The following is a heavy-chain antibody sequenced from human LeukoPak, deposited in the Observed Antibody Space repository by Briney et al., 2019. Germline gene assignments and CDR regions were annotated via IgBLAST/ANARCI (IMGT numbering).Heavy chain of an antibody. J-gene: IGHJ4*02. Sequence: GGSLRLSCAASGFTFSSYAMSWVRQAPGKGLEWVSAISGSGGSTYYADSVKGRFTISRDNSKNTLYLQMNSLRAEDTAVYYCAKDIXXATTISXYFDYWGQGTLVTVSS. CDR2: ISGSGGST. CDR1: GFTFSSYA. D-gene: IGHD1-26*01. CDR3: AKDIXXATTISXYFDY. V-gene: IGHV3-23*01.